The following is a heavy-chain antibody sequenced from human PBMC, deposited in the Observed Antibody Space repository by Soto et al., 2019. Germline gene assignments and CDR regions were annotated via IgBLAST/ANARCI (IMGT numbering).Heavy chain of an antibody. CDR1: GFTFDDYA. CDR3: AKDGGGGFGEYYFDY. V-gene: IGHV3-9*01. CDR2: ISWNSGSI. Sequence: GGSLRLSCAASGFTFDDYAMHWVRQAPGKGLEWVSGISWNSGSIGYADSVKGRFTISRDNAKNSLYLQMNSLRAEDTALYYCAKDGGGGFGEYYFDYWGQGTLVTVSS. D-gene: IGHD3-10*01. J-gene: IGHJ4*02.